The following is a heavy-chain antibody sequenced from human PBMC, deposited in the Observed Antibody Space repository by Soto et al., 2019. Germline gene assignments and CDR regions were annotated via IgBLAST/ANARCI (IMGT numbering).Heavy chain of an antibody. CDR3: VRAWDF. J-gene: IGHJ1*01. CDR2: ISYSGSP. Sequence: SETLSLTCTVSGVSVSRDYQWIWIRQPPGKGLEWIGHISYSGSPYYHPSLRSRLSISVDTSKNQFSLKVKSVTAADTAVYYCVRAWDFWGQGTLVTVSS. CDR1: GVSVSRDYQ. V-gene: IGHV4-30-4*01. D-gene: IGHD1-26*01.